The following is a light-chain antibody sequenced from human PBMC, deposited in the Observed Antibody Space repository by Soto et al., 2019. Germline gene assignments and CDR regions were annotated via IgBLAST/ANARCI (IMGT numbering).Light chain of an antibody. CDR3: SAWDASLNGVV. J-gene: IGLJ2*01. CDR1: SSNIGSNP. Sequence: QSVLTQPPSASGTPGLRVTFSCSGSSSNIGSNPVSWYQLLPGTAPKLLIYANERPSGVPDRFSGSKSGTSTSLAISGLQSEDEADYYCSAWDASLNGVVFGGGTKLTVL. CDR2: AN. V-gene: IGLV1-44*01.